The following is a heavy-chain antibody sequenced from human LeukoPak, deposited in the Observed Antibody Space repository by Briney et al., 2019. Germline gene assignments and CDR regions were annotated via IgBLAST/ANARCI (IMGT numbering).Heavy chain of an antibody. J-gene: IGHJ6*02. CDR2: MNPNSGNT. CDR3: ARGGCTSCFAYGLDV. V-gene: IGHV1-8*01. Sequence: GASVKVSCKASGYTFTSCDINWVRQATGQGLEWVAWMNPNSGNTGYAQKFQGRVTMTRNTSISTAYMELSSLRSDDTAVYYCARGGCTSCFAYGLDVWGQGTTVTVSS. CDR1: GYTFTSCD. D-gene: IGHD2-2*01.